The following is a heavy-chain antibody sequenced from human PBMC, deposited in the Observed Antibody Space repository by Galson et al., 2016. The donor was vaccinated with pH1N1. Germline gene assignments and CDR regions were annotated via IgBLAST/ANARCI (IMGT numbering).Heavy chain of an antibody. D-gene: IGHD1-7*01. CDR1: GFTFNDYG. V-gene: IGHV3-9*01. CDR3: AKDMNLELREGALDY. Sequence: SLRLSCAASGFTFNDYGMHWVRQAPGKGLEWVSSISWNSGSIVYADSVKGRFTTSRDNAKNSLDLQMNSLRVEDTALYYCAKDMNLELREGALDYWGQGALVTVSS. J-gene: IGHJ4*02. CDR2: ISWNSGSI.